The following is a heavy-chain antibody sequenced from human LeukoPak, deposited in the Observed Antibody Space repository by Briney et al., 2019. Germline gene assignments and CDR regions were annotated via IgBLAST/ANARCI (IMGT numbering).Heavy chain of an antibody. CDR3: ARLKLRYFDWSPFDP. CDR1: GFPFSTYS. V-gene: IGHV3-48*02. D-gene: IGHD3-9*01. J-gene: IGHJ5*02. CDR2: ISGSSSSSDGGAM. Sequence: GGSLRLSCAASGFPFSTYSMNWVRQAPGRGLEWVSYISGSSSSSDGGAMQYADSVKGRFTISRDNDKNSLYLQMNSLRDEDTAVYYCARLKLRYFDWSPFDPWGQGTLVTVSS.